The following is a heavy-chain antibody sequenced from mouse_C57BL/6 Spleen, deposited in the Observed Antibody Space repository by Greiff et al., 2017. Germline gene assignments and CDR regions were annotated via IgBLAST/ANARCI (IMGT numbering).Heavy chain of an antibody. D-gene: IGHD1-1*01. Sequence: EVQRVESGGGLVKPGGSLKLSCAASGFTFSSYAMSWVRQTPEKRLEWVATISDGGSYTYYPDNVKGRFTISRDNAKNNLYLQMSHLKSEDTAMYYCARNYGSRPCDHWGQGTTLTVSS. CDR3: ARNYGSRPCDH. V-gene: IGHV5-4*01. J-gene: IGHJ2*01. CDR1: GFTFSSYA. CDR2: ISDGGSYT.